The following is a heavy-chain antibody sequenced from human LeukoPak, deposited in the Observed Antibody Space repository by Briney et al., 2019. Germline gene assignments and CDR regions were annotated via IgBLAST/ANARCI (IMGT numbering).Heavy chain of an antibody. D-gene: IGHD6-13*01. V-gene: IGHV4-30-4*01. CDR2: VYYSGST. CDR3: ARDPQQLANYFDY. CDR1: GDSISSGDYY. J-gene: IGHJ4*02. Sequence: PSQTLSLTCTVSGDSISSGDYYWSWIRQPPGKGLEWIGYVYYSGSTYYDPSLRSRVTISVDTSKNQFSLMLSSVTAADTAVYYCARDPQQLANYFDYWGQGTLVTVSS.